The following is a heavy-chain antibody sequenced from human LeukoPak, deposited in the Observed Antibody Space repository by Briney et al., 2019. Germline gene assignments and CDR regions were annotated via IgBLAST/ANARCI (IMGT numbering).Heavy chain of an antibody. V-gene: IGHV1-69*13. CDR2: IIPIFGTA. J-gene: IGHJ4*02. CDR3: ARRKSSSSSSPFDY. D-gene: IGHD6-6*01. Sequence: GASVKVSCKASGYTFTSYGISWVRQAPGQGLEWMGGIIPIFGTANYAQKFQGRVTITADESTSTAYMELSSLRSEDTAVYYCARRKSSSSSSPFDYWGQGTLVTVSS. CDR1: GYTFTSYG.